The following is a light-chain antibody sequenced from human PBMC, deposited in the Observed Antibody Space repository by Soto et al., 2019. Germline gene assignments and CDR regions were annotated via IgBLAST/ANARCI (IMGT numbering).Light chain of an antibody. Sequence: EMVLTQSPGTLSLSPGARATLSCRASQSVSSSYLAWYQQKPGQAPRLLIYVASSRATGIPDRFSGGGSGTDFTLTISRLEPEDFAVYYCQQYGNLRGWTFGQGTKVEIK. CDR3: QQYGNLRGWT. CDR2: VAS. CDR1: QSVSSSY. J-gene: IGKJ1*01. V-gene: IGKV3-20*01.